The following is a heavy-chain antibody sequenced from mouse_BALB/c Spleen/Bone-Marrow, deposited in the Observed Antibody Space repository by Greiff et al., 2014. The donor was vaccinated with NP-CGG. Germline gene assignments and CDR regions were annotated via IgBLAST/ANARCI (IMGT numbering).Heavy chain of an antibody. V-gene: IGHV1-18*01. J-gene: IGHJ3*01. CDR2: INPYNGGT. CDR1: GYSFTGYT. CDR3: ARGDYYGSSSFAY. Sequence: VQLKESGPELVKPGASMKISCKASGYSFTGYTMNWVKQSHGKDLEWIGLINPYNGGTGYNQKFKGKATLTVDKSSSTAYMELLSLTSEDSVVYYCARGDYYGSSSFAYWGQGTLVTVSA. D-gene: IGHD1-1*01.